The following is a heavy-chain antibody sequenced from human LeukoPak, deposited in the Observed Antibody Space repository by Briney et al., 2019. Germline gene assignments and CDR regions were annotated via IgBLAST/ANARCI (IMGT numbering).Heavy chain of an antibody. V-gene: IGHV4-59*08. CDR1: GGSISSHY. D-gene: IGHD6-13*01. J-gene: IGHJ5*02. CDR3: ARIYSSSWFLNWFDP. Sequence: SETLSLTCTVSGGSISSHYWSWIRQSPGKGLEWIGYIYYSGSTNYNPSLKSRVTISVDTSKNQFSLKLNSVTAADTAVYYCARIYSSSWFLNWFDPWGQGTLVTVSS. CDR2: IYYSGST.